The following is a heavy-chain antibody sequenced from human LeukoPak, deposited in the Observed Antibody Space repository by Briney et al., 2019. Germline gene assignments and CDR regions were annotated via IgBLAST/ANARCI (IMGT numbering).Heavy chain of an antibody. J-gene: IGHJ4*02. CDR3: AKDTAMVFGYFDY. CDR2: ISYDGSNK. D-gene: IGHD5-18*01. CDR1: GFTFSRSG. V-gene: IGHV3-30*18. Sequence: PGRSLRLSCAASGFTFSRSGMHWVRQAPGKGLEWVAVISYDGSNKYYADSVKGRFTISRDNSKNTLNLQMLSLRAEDTAVYYCAKDTAMVFGYFDYWGQGTLVTVSS.